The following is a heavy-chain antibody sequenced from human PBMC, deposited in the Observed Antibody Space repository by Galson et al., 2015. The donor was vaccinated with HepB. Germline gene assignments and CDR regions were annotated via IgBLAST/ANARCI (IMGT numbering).Heavy chain of an antibody. V-gene: IGHV3-9*01. CDR3: AKVFGDGYTIVEDAFDI. J-gene: IGHJ3*02. Sequence: SLRLSCAASGFTFDDYAMHWVRQAPGKGLEWVSGISWNSGSIGYADSVKGRFTISRDNAKNSLYLQMNSLRAEDTALYYCAKVFGDGYTIVEDAFDIWGQGTMVTVSS. CDR2: ISWNSGSI. CDR1: GFTFDDYA. D-gene: IGHD5-24*01.